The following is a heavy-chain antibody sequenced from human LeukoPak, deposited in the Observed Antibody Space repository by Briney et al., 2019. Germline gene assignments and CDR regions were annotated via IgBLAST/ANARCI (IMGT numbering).Heavy chain of an antibody. D-gene: IGHD4-17*01. CDR1: GFTFSSYG. CDR2: LSFDGDEK. CDR3: ARVANGA. V-gene: IGHV3-30*03. Sequence: PGRSLRLSCAGSGFTFSSYGMHWVRQAPGKGLEWVAVLSFDGDEKHYADSVKGRFTISRDNSKNTLYLQMNSLRAEDTAVYYCARVANGAWGQGTMVTVSS. J-gene: IGHJ3*01.